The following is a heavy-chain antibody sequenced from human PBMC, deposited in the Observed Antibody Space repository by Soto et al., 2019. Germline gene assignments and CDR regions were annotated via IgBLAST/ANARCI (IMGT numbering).Heavy chain of an antibody. D-gene: IGHD2-15*01. J-gene: IGHJ4*02. Sequence: ASVKVSCKASGYTFTSYAMHWVRQAPGQRLEWMGWINAGNGNTKYSQKFQGRVTITRDTSASTAYMELSSLRSEDTAVYYCARVRKGGNGDFDYWGQGTLVTVYS. CDR1: GYTFTSYA. CDR3: ARVRKGGNGDFDY. CDR2: INAGNGNT. V-gene: IGHV1-3*01.